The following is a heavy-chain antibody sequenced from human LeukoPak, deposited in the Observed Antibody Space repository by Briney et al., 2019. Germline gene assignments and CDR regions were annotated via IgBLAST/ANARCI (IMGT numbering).Heavy chain of an antibody. CDR2: IYTSGST. D-gene: IGHD2-15*01. Sequence: PSETLSLTCTVSGGSISSYYWSWIRQPAGKGLEWIGRIYTSGSTNYNPSLKSRVTMSVDTSKNQFSLKLSSVTAADTAVYYCARGRYCSGGSCYGAGRFNAFDIWGQGTMVNVSS. J-gene: IGHJ3*02. V-gene: IGHV4-4*07. CDR3: ARGRYCSGGSCYGAGRFNAFDI. CDR1: GGSISSYY.